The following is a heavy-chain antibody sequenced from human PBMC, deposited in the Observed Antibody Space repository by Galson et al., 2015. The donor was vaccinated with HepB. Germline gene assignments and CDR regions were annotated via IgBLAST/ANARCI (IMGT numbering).Heavy chain of an antibody. CDR2: IYYSGST. CDR1: GGSISSGGYY. Sequence: TLSLTCTVSGGSISSGGYYWSWIRQHPGKGLEWIGYIYYSGSTYYNPSLKSRVTISVDTSKNQFSLKLSSVTAADTAVYYCARGYYDSSGYPTPVGYWGQGTLVTVSS. V-gene: IGHV4-31*03. CDR3: ARGYYDSSGYPTPVGY. J-gene: IGHJ4*02. D-gene: IGHD3-22*01.